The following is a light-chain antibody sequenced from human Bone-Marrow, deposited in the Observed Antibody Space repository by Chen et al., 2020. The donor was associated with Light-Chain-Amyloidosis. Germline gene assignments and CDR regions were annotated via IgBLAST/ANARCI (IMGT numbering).Light chain of an antibody. CDR1: SSDIGDYNY. CDR2: DVS. Sequence: QSALTQPASVSGSPGQSITISCTGTSSDIGDYNYVSWYQQHPGKAPNLMIYDVSNRPSGVSDRFSGSKSGVTASLTISGLQAEDEADYFCSSYTSSSTRVFGGGTKLTVL. J-gene: IGLJ3*02. V-gene: IGLV2-14*01. CDR3: SSYTSSSTRV.